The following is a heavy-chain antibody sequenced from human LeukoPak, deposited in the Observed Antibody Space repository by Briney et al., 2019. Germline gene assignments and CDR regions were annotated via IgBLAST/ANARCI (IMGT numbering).Heavy chain of an antibody. D-gene: IGHD3-3*01. V-gene: IGHV3-23*01. CDR1: GFTFSSYA. CDR3: AKDSQFENDFWSGHMSDAFDI. CDR2: ISGSGGST. Sequence: HPGGSLRLSCAASGFTFSSYAMSWVRQAPGKGLEWVSAISGSGGSTYYADSVKGRFTISRDNSKNTLYLQMNSLRAEDTAVYYCAKDSQFENDFWSGHMSDAFDIWGQGTMVTVSS. J-gene: IGHJ3*02.